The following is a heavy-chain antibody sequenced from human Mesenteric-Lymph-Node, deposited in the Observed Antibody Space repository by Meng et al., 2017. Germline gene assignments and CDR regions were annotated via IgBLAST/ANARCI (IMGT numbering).Heavy chain of an antibody. D-gene: IGHD2-15*01. CDR3: AKDNPMATYLFYSMDV. CDR2: IGSSGAGT. J-gene: IGHJ6*02. Sequence: ETLSLSCAASGFTFSTYAFNWVRQAPGKGLEWVSGIGSSGAGTYYTDSVKGRFTISRDNSKNTMYLQMNSLRVEDTAIYYCAKDNPMATYLFYSMDVWGQGTTVTVSS. V-gene: IGHV3-23*01. CDR1: GFTFSTYA.